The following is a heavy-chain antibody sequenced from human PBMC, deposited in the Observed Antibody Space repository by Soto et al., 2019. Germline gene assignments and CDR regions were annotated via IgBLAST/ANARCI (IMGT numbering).Heavy chain of an antibody. J-gene: IGHJ4*02. D-gene: IGHD6-19*01. CDR3: AKVDGKYSSGWRNDTY. CDR2: ISGSGGST. V-gene: IGHV3-23*01. CDR1: GFTFSSYA. Sequence: GGSLRLSCAVSGFTFSSYAMSWVRQAPGKGLEWVSAISGSGGSTYYADSVKGRFTISRDNSKNTLYLQMNSLRAEDTAVYYCAKVDGKYSSGWRNDTYWGQGTLVTVSA.